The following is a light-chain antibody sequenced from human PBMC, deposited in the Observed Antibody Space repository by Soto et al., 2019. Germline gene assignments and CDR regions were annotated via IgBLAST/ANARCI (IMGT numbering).Light chain of an antibody. CDR2: SNN. V-gene: IGLV1-44*01. CDR3: AAWDDSLNGAV. J-gene: IGLJ7*01. Sequence: QAVVTQPPSASGTPGQRVTISCSGSSFNIGSNTVNWYQQLPGTAPKLLIYSNNQRPSGVPDRFSGSKSGTSASLAISGLQSEDEADYYCAAWDDSLNGAVFGGGTQLTVL. CDR1: SFNIGSNT.